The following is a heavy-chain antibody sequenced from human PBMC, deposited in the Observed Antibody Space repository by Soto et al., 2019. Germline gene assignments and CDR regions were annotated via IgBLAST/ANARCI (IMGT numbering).Heavy chain of an antibody. V-gene: IGHV1-46*01. D-gene: IGHD3-10*02. CDR2: VNPGDGST. CDR3: ARSYVQNRPIGY. J-gene: IGHJ4*02. Sequence: AASVKVSCKASGYTLTAYYIHWVRQAPGQGREWMGIVNPGDGSTRYAQMFQDRVTMMRDTSTSTIYMELSSLRSEDTAVYYCARSYVQNRPIGYWGQGTLVTVSS. CDR1: GYTLTAYY.